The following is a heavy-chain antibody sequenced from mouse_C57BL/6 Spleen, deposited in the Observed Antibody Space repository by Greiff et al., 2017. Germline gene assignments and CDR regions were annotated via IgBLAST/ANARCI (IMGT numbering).Heavy chain of an antibody. CDR3: ARHSSGYFDY. Sequence: VKLMESGAELARPGASVKLSCKASGYTFTSSGISWVKQRTGQGLEWIGESYPRSGNTYYNEKFKGKATLTADKSSSTAYMELRSLTSEDSAVYFCARHSSGYFDYWGQGTTLTVSS. D-gene: IGHD3-2*02. V-gene: IGHV1-81*01. CDR1: GYTFTSSG. J-gene: IGHJ2*01. CDR2: SYPRSGNT.